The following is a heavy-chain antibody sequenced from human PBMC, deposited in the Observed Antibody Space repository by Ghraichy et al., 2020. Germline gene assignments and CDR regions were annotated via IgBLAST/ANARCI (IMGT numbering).Heavy chain of an antibody. J-gene: IGHJ2*01. Sequence: SETLSLTCTVSGGSISSGDYYWSWIRQPPGKGLEWIGYISYSGNTYYNPSLRRRVTISIDTSRNPFSLKLSSVTAADTAVYYCARGPSVAGRLAWYFDLWGRGTLVTVSS. D-gene: IGHD6-6*01. CDR1: GGSISSGDYY. CDR3: ARGPSVAGRLAWYFDL. V-gene: IGHV4-30-4*01. CDR2: ISYSGNT.